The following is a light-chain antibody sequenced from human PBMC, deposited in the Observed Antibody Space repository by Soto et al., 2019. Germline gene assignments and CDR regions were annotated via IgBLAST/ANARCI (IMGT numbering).Light chain of an antibody. V-gene: IGKV1-12*01. Sequence: DIQMTQSPSSLSASVGDRVTITCRASQGISSWLGWYQQKPGQAPKLLIFAASSLQSGVPPRFSGSESGTDFTLTISSLQPEDFATYYCQQSYSTPSTFGQGTRLEI. CDR1: QGISSW. CDR2: AAS. CDR3: QQSYSTPST. J-gene: IGKJ5*01.